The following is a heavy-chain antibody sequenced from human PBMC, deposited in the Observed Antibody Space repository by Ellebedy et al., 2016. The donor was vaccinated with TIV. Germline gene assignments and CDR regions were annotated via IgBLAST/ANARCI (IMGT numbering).Heavy chain of an antibody. J-gene: IGHJ5*02. Sequence: AASVKVSCKVSGYTLTELSMHWVRQAPGQGLEWMGWISAYNGNTNYAQKLQGRVTMTTDTSTSTAYMELRSLRSDDTAVYYCARGQDSSSWDITYNWFDPWGQGTLVTVSS. CDR1: GYTLTELS. V-gene: IGHV1-18*01. CDR3: ARGQDSSSWDITYNWFDP. D-gene: IGHD6-13*01. CDR2: ISAYNGNT.